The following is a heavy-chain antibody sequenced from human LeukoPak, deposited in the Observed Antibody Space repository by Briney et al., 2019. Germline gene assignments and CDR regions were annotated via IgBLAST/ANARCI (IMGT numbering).Heavy chain of an antibody. J-gene: IGHJ4*02. V-gene: IGHV3-30*18. CDR3: AKASSNYFYYFEC. CDR2: ISYDATNK. Sequence: GRSLRLSCAASGFTFSSSDMHWVRQAPGKGLEWVAVISYDATNKYYADSVKGRFTLSRDNSKNTLYLQTNTLRDEDTAVYYCAKASSNYFYYFECWGQGTLVTVSS. CDR1: GFTFSSSD. D-gene: IGHD2/OR15-2a*01.